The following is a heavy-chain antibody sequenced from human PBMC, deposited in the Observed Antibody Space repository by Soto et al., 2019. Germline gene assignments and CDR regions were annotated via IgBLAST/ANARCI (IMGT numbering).Heavy chain of an antibody. CDR2: ISASGGST. J-gene: IGHJ4*02. D-gene: IGHD4-17*01. CDR3: ATHTVGY. Sequence: GGPLRLSCAASGFTISNYGMSWVRQAPGKGLEWVSSISASGGSTYYADSVKGRFTISRDNSKNTLYLQMNSLRAEDTAVYYCATHTVGYWGQGTQVTVSS. CDR1: GFTISNYG. V-gene: IGHV3-23*01.